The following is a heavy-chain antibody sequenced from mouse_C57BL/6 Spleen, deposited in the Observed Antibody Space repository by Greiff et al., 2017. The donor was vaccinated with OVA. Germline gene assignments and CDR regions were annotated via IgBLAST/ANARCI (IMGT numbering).Heavy chain of an antibody. V-gene: IGHV14-3*01. CDR1: GFNIKNTY. J-gene: IGHJ1*03. D-gene: IGHD1-1*01. Sequence: EVQLQQSVAELVRPGASVKLSCTASGFNIKNTYMHWVKQRPEQGLEWIGRIDPANGNTKYAPKFQGKATITADTSSNTAYLQLSSLTSEDTAIYYCALITTVVARGFDVWGTGTTVTVSS. CDR3: ALITTVVARGFDV. CDR2: IDPANGNT.